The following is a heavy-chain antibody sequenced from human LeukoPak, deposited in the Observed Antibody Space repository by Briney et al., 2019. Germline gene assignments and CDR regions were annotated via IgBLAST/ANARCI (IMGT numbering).Heavy chain of an antibody. V-gene: IGHV3-23*01. J-gene: IGHJ4*02. D-gene: IGHD2-15*01. CDR1: VFTFSSSA. CDR3: AKQLGYCSDGSCYFPY. CDR2: ISNNGGYT. Sequence: GGSLRLSCAASVFTFSSSAMSWVRQAPGKGLEWVSAISNNGGYTYYADSVQGRFTISRDNSKNTLCLQMNSLRAEDTAVYYCAKQLGYCSDGSCYFPYWGQGTLVTVSS.